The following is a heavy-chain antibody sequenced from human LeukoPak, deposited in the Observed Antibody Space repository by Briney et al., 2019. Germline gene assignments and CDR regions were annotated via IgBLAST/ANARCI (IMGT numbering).Heavy chain of an antibody. J-gene: IGHJ4*02. CDR2: IKSKTDGGTT. V-gene: IGHV3-15*01. Sequence: GGSLRLSCAASGFTFSNAWMSWVRQAPGKGLEWVGRIKSKTDGGTTDYAAPVKGRFTISRDDSKNTLYLQMNSLKTEDTAVYYCTASITIFGVAAYYFDYWGQGTLVTVSS. CDR3: TASITIFGVAAYYFDY. CDR1: GFTFSNAW. D-gene: IGHD3-3*01.